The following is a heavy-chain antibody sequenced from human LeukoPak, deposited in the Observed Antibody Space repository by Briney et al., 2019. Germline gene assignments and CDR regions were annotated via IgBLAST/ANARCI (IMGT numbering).Heavy chain of an antibody. V-gene: IGHV4-39*07. J-gene: IGHJ4*02. CDR2: IYYSGST. CDR3: ARGRYYFDY. CDR1: GGSISSSSYY. Sequence: SETLSLTCTVSGGSISSSSYYWGWIRQPPGKGLEWIGSIYYSGSTYYNPSLKSRVTISVDTSKNQFSLKLSSVTAADTAVYYCARGRYYFDYWGQGTLVSVSS.